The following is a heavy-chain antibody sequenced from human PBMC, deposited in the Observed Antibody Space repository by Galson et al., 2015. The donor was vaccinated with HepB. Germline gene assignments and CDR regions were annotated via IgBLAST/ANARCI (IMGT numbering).Heavy chain of an antibody. V-gene: IGHV3-74*01. CDR3: ARDHWRLGV. CDR1: GFNFDDYW. D-gene: IGHD2-21*02. CDR2: INGDGTNT. Sequence: SLRLSCAVSGFNFDDYWMHWVRQAPGKGLVWVSRINGDGTNTNYADSVKGRFTISRDNAKNTLYLQMNSLRAEDTAVYYCARDHWRLGVWGQGSLVTVSS. J-gene: IGHJ4*02.